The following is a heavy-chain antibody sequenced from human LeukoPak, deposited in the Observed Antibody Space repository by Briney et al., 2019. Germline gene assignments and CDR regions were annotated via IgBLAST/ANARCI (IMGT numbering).Heavy chain of an antibody. Sequence: GGTLRLSCAASGFTFSSYGMSWVRQAPGKGLEWVSAISGSGGSTYYADSVKGRFTISRDNSKNTLYLQMNSLRAEDTAVYYCAKDGPSASGSYYQDYWGQGTLVTVSS. CDR1: GFTFSSYG. D-gene: IGHD3-10*01. CDR3: AKDGPSASGSYYQDY. J-gene: IGHJ4*02. CDR2: ISGSGGST. V-gene: IGHV3-23*01.